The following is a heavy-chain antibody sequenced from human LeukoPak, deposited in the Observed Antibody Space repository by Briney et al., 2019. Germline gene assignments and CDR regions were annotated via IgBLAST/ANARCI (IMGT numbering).Heavy chain of an antibody. V-gene: IGHV3-21*01. CDR2: ISGDSKYI. Sequence: PGGSLRLSCAGSGFTFSRYTFNWVRQAPGRGLEWVSAISGDSKYIYYTDSVKGRFTISRDNAKNSVFLQMNSLRVEDTAVYYYARAPTVSVGYCSSSSCQADSWGQGTLVTVSS. D-gene: IGHD2-2*01. CDR3: ARAPTVSVGYCSSSSCQADS. CDR1: GFTFSRYT. J-gene: IGHJ5*01.